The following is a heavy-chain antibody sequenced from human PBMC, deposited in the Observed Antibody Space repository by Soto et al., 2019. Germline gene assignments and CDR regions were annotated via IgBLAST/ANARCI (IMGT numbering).Heavy chain of an antibody. J-gene: IGHJ4*02. V-gene: IGHV1-69*13. CDR1: GGTFSSYA. D-gene: IGHD2-15*01. CDR3: ARADPEYCSGGSCYATEYYFDY. CDR2: IIPIFGTA. Sequence: SVKLSCKASGGTFSSYAISWVRQAPGQGLEWMGGIIPIFGTANYAQKFQGRVTITADESTSTAYMELSSLRSEDTAVYYCARADPEYCSGGSCYATEYYFDYWGQGTLVTVSS.